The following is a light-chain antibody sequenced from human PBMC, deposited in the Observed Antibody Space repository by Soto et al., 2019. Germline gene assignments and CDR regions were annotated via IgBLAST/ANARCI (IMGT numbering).Light chain of an antibody. CDR1: TSDVGDYNY. V-gene: IGLV2-14*01. CDR2: NVS. J-gene: IGLJ2*01. CDR3: SSYTSRSSVI. Sequence: QSALTQPASVSGSPGQSITISCTATTSDVGDYNYVSWYQQYPGKAPKPIIYNVSNRPSRVSNRFSGSKSGDTASLTISGLQAEDEADYYCSSYTSRSSVIFGGGTKLTVL.